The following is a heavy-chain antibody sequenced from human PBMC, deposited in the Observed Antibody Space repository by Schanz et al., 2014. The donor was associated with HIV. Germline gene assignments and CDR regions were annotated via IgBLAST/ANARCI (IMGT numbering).Heavy chain of an antibody. Sequence: QVQLVESGGGVVQPGRSLRLSCTASGFTFNIYGMHWVRQAPGRGLEWVALIWENGNNKYYADSVKGRFTISRDNSKNTLYLQMNSLRAEDTAVYYCAKDPTYGDYGGDAFDIWGQGTMVTVSS. CDR1: GFTFNIYG. CDR3: AKDPTYGDYGGDAFDI. D-gene: IGHD4-17*01. J-gene: IGHJ3*02. CDR2: IWENGNNK. V-gene: IGHV3-33*06.